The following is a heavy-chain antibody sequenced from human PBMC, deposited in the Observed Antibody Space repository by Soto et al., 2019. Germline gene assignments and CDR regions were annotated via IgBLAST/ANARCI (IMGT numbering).Heavy chain of an antibody. D-gene: IGHD5-12*01. CDR3: AKTGESGYDWGWFDP. CDR1: GFTFSSYA. CDR2: ISSDGSSN. Sequence: QVQLVESGGGVVQPGRSLRLSCAASGFTFSSYAMHWVRQAPGTGLEWVAVISSDGSSNHYADSVKGRFTISRDNSKNTLFLQMHSLTAEDTAVYYCAKTGESGYDWGWFDPWGQGTLVTVSS. V-gene: IGHV3-30*18. J-gene: IGHJ5*02.